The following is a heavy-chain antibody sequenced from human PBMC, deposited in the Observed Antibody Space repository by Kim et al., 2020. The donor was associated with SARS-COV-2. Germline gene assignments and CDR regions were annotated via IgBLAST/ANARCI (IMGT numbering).Heavy chain of an antibody. D-gene: IGHD5-18*01. CDR1: GFTFDDYD. Sequence: GGSLRLSCAASGFTFDDYDMHWVRQAPGKGLEWVAGISWNGGSIGNADSVKGRFTISRDNAKNYLYLYMNSLSAEDTALYYCASTTGYGYFCYFDYWGQGTLVTVSS. CDR2: ISWNGGSI. V-gene: IGHV3-9*01. J-gene: IGHJ4*02. CDR3: ASTTGYGYFCYFDY.